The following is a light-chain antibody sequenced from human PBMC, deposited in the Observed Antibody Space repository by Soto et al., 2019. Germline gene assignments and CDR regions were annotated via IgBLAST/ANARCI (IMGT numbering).Light chain of an antibody. CDR3: QQFNNWPRT. J-gene: IGKJ1*01. CDR1: HSVSNN. V-gene: IGKV3-15*01. Sequence: EIVMTQSPATLSVSPGDTATLSCRASHSVSNNLAWYQQRVGQAPRLLIYGASTRATGIPARISGSGSGTEFTVTISSLQSEDFAVYYCQQFNNWPRTFGQGTKVEIK. CDR2: GAS.